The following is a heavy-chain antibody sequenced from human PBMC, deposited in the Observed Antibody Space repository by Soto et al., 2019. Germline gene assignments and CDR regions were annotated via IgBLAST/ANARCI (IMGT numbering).Heavy chain of an antibody. D-gene: IGHD2-2*01. Sequence: SLRLSCAASGFTFSSYAMSWVRQAPGKGLEWVSAISGSGGSTYYADSVKGRFTISRDNSKNTLYLQMNSLRAEDTAVYYCAKKVVAAAMGIYYYYYMDVWGKGTTVTVSS. CDR3: AKKVVAAAMGIYYYYYMDV. J-gene: IGHJ6*03. CDR1: GFTFSSYA. V-gene: IGHV3-23*01. CDR2: ISGSGGST.